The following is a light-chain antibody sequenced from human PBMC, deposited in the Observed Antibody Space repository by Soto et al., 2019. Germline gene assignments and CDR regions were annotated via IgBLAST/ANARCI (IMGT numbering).Light chain of an antibody. CDR2: EGS. V-gene: IGLV2-23*01. Sequence: QSVLTQPASVSGSPGQSITISCTGTSSDVGTYNLVSWYQQHPGKAPKLMIYEGSKRPSGVSNRFSGSKSGNTASLTISGLQAEDEAGYYCCSYASSTTVVFGGGTKLTVL. CDR3: CSYASSTTVV. J-gene: IGLJ3*02. CDR1: SSDVGTYNL.